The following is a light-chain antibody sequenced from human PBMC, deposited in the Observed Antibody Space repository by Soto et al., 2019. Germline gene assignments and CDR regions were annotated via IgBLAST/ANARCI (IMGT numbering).Light chain of an antibody. CDR3: QQYNTWLVYT. CDR1: PSVSSH. Sequence: EIVMTQSPAILSVSPGERATLSCRASPSVSSHLAWYQQKPGQAPRLLIYGASTRATGIPARFSGSGSGTEFALTISSLQSEDFAVYFCQQYNTWLVYTFGQGTRLEIK. J-gene: IGKJ2*01. CDR2: GAS. V-gene: IGKV3-15*01.